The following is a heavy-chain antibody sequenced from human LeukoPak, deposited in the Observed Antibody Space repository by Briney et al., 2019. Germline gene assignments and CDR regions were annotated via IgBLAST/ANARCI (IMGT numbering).Heavy chain of an antibody. V-gene: IGHV1-18*01. CDR3: ARDSIYGSGSSNEFDC. D-gene: IGHD3-10*01. CDR2: ISAYNGNT. Sequence: ASVKVSCKASGYTFTSYGISWVRQAPGQGLEWMGWISAYNGNTNYAQKLQGGVTMTTDTSTSTAYMELRSLRSDDTAVYYCARDSIYGSGSSNEFDCWGQGTLVTVSS. CDR1: GYTFTSYG. J-gene: IGHJ4*02.